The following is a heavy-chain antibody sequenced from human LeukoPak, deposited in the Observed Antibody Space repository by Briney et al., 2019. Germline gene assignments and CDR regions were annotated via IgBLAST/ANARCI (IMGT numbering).Heavy chain of an antibody. CDR3: ASGLRFSRSMDV. Sequence: SETLSLSCAVYGGSFRGYYWSWIRQPPGKGLEWVGEINHSGSTNYNPSLKSRVTISVDTSKNQFSLKLSSVTAADTAVYYCASGLRFSRSMDVWGQGTTVTVSS. D-gene: IGHD3-3*01. J-gene: IGHJ6*02. V-gene: IGHV4-34*01. CDR1: GGSFRGYY. CDR2: INHSGST.